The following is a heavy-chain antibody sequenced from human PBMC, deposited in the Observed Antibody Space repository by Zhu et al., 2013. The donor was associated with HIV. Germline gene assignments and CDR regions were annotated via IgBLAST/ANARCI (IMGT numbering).Heavy chain of an antibody. J-gene: IGHJ3*02. CDR1: AFTFSRYG. Sequence: VQLVESGGGVVQPGRSLRLSCAASAFTFSRYGMHWVRQAPGKGLEWVAVIIYDGSNKYYADSVKGRFTISRDNSKNTLYLQMNSLRAEDTAVYYCARGRRGLYDILTGYYRAGASDAFDYLGPRDKWSPSLQ. CDR2: IIYDGSNK. D-gene: IGHD3-9*01. V-gene: IGHV3-30*03. CDR3: ARGRRGLYDILTGYYRAGASDAFDY.